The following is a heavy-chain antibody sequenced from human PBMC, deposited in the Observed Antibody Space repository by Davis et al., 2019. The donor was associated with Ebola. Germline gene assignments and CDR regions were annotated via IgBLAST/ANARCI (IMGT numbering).Heavy chain of an antibody. Sequence: GESLKISCAASGFTFSSYAMSWVRQAPGKGLEWVGRIKSKTDGGTTDYAAPVKGRFTISRDDSKNTLYLQMNSLKTEDTAVYYCTTDSYYYDSSGYYYKDYWGQGTLVTVSS. J-gene: IGHJ4*02. D-gene: IGHD3-22*01. CDR3: TTDSYYYDSSGYYYKDY. V-gene: IGHV3-15*01. CDR1: GFTFSSYA. CDR2: IKSKTDGGTT.